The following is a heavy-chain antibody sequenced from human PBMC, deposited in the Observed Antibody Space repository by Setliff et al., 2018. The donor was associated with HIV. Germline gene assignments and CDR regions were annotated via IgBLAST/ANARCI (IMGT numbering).Heavy chain of an antibody. Sequence: ASVKVSCKASGYTFTSDGISWVRQAPGQGLEWMGWIRAYNGNTNYAQKLQGRVTMTTDTPTSTAYMELRSLRSDDTAVYYCARDGEYYYDSSGPVFDPWGQGTLVTVSS. CDR3: ARDGEYYYDSSGPVFDP. CDR2: IRAYNGNT. D-gene: IGHD3-22*01. J-gene: IGHJ5*02. V-gene: IGHV1-18*01. CDR1: GYTFTSDG.